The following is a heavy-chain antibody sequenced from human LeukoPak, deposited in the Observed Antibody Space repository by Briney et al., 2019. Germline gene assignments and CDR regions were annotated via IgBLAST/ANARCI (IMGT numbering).Heavy chain of an antibody. CDR1: GYTFTNYW. D-gene: IGHD6-19*01. CDR2: INPGDSDT. Sequence: GESLKISCKGSGYTFTNYWIGWVRQMPRKGLEWLGIINPGDSDTRYSPSFQGQVTISADKSISTANLQWSSLKASDTAMYYCARRIGSGWYDYWGQGTLVTVSS. J-gene: IGHJ4*02. V-gene: IGHV5-51*01. CDR3: ARRIGSGWYDY.